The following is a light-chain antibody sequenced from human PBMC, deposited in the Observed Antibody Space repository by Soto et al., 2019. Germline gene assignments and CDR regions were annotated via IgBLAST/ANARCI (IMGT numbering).Light chain of an antibody. CDR3: SSYSSSSSLYV. CDR1: SSDVGGYNY. V-gene: IGLV2-14*01. J-gene: IGLJ1*01. CDR2: KVS. Sequence: QSVLTQPASVSGSPGQSITISCTGTSSDVGGYNYVSWYQQHPGKPPKVMIYKVSDRPSGISNRFSGSKSANTASLTISGLQAEDEADYYCSSYSSSSSLYVFGTGTKATV.